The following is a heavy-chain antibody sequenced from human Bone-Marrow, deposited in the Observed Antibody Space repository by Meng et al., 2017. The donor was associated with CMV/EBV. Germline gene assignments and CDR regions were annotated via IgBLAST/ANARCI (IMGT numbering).Heavy chain of an antibody. Sequence: ASVKVSCKASGYTFTGYYMHWVRQAPGQGLEWMGWINPNSGGTNYAQKFQGRVTMTRDTSISTAYMELSRLRSDDTAVYYCARDSVVPAAMGYFQHWGQGTLVTVSS. D-gene: IGHD2-2*01. J-gene: IGHJ1*01. V-gene: IGHV1-2*02. CDR2: INPNSGGT. CDR3: ARDSVVPAAMGYFQH. CDR1: GYTFTGYY.